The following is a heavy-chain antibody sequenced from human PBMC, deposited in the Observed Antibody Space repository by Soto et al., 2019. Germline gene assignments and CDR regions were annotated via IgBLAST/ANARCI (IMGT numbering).Heavy chain of an antibody. CDR3: ASSGRGDCTDKANDRTYGFDX. CDR1: GFVFTNYG. V-gene: IGHV3-30*02. CDR2: ICYDGSNK. Sequence: EGSLRLSCAASGFVFTNYGMHWVRQAPGKGLEWVGFICYDGSNKYYAYSVKVRFTISRDNSNNTLYLQMNSLIAEDTAVYYCASSGRGDCTDKANDRTYGFDXWGQGSLVTVSX. J-gene: IGHJ4*02. D-gene: IGHD4-17*01.